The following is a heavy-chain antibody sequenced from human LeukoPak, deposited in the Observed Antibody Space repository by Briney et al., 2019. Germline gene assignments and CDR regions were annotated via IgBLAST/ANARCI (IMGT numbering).Heavy chain of an antibody. Sequence: SETLSLTCTVSGGPVSSASHYWSWIRQPPGKGLEWIGYIYYSGSTNYNPSLKSRVTISVDTSKNQFSLKLSSVTAADTAVYYCARDGGGNWFDPWGQGTLVTVSS. D-gene: IGHD3-16*01. CDR1: GGPVSSASHY. CDR3: ARDGGGNWFDP. J-gene: IGHJ5*02. V-gene: IGHV4-61*01. CDR2: IYYSGST.